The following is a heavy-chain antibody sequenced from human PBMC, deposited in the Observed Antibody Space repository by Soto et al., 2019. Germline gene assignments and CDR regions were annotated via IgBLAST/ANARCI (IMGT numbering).Heavy chain of an antibody. V-gene: IGHV2-70*01. CDR1: GFSLSTSGMC. J-gene: IGHJ6*02. Sequence: GSGPTLVNPTQTLTLTCTFSGFSLSTSGMCVSWIRQPPGKALEWLALIDWDDDKYYSTSLKTRPTISKDTSKNQVVLTMTNMDPVDTATYYCARIFNYYDSSGYYLPFYYYYGMDVWGQGTTVTVSS. CDR3: ARIFNYYDSSGYYLPFYYYYGMDV. D-gene: IGHD3-22*01. CDR2: IDWDDDK.